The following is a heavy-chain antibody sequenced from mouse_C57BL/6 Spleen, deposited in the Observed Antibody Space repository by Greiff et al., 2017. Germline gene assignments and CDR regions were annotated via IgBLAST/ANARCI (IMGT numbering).Heavy chain of an antibody. CDR3: ARRYYSLDY. CDR1: GFTFSSST. CDR2: ISGGGGTT. D-gene: IGHD2-12*01. V-gene: IGHV5-9*01. J-gene: IGHJ2*01. Sequence: EVQVVESGGGLVKPGGSLKLSCAASGFTFSSSTMSWVRQTPEKRLEWVATISGGGGTTYYPDSVKGRFTISSDNTKNTLYLQLSSLKSEDTALYYCARRYYSLDYWGQGTTLTVSS.